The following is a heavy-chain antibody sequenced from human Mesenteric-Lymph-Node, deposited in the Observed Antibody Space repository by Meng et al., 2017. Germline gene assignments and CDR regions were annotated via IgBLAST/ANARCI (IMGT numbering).Heavy chain of an antibody. J-gene: IGHJ3*02. D-gene: IGHD3-10*01. CDR2: INQDGSEK. Sequence: GESLKISCTASGFTFSSNWMSWVRQAPGKGPEWVADINQDGSEKGHVDAVRGRFTISRDNAKNSLYLQLNSLKAEDTAVYYCARDPGFGAFDIWGQGTTVTVSS. CDR1: GFTFSSNW. V-gene: IGHV3-7*01. CDR3: ARDPGFGAFDI.